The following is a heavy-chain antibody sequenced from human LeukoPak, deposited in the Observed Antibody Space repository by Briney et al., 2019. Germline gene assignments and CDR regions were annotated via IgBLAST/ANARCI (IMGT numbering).Heavy chain of an antibody. CDR1: GFTFSSYA. Sequence: GGSLRLSCAASGFTFSSYAMSWVRQAPGKGLEWVSAISGSGGSTYYADSVKGRFTISRDNSKNTLYLQMNSLRAEDTAVYYCAKAGYSSSSFDYYYYMDVWGKGTTVTVSS. V-gene: IGHV3-23*01. CDR2: ISGSGGST. CDR3: AKAGYSSSSFDYYYYMDV. D-gene: IGHD6-6*01. J-gene: IGHJ6*03.